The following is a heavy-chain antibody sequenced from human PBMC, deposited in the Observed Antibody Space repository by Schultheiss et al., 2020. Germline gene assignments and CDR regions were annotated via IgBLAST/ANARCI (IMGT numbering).Heavy chain of an antibody. J-gene: IGHJ4*02. Sequence: SETLSLTCAVSGGSISSSNWWSWVRQPPGKGLEWIGYIYYSGSTYYNPSLKSRVTISVDTSKNQFSLKLSSVTAADTAVYYCARAAPDFKYSIHGNFDYWGQGTLVTVSS. D-gene: IGHD3-3*02. V-gene: IGHV4-4*02. CDR1: GGSISSSNW. CDR2: IYYSGST. CDR3: ARAAPDFKYSIHGNFDY.